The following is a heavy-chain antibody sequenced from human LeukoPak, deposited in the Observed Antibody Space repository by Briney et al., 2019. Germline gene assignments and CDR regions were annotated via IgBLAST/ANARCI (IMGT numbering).Heavy chain of an antibody. CDR1: GGSISSHY. Sequence: SETLSLTCTVSGGSISSHYWSWIRQPPGKGLEWIGYIYYSGSTNYNPSLKSRVTISVDTSKNQFSLKLSSVTAADTAVYYCARVADPIAVTQTHFDYWGQGTLVTVSS. CDR2: IYYSGST. V-gene: IGHV4-59*11. D-gene: IGHD6-19*01. J-gene: IGHJ4*02. CDR3: ARVADPIAVTQTHFDY.